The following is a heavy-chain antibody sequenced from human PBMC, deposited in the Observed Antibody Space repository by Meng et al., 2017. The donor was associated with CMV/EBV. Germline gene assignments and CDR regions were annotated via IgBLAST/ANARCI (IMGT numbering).Heavy chain of an antibody. CDR2: IYYSGST. J-gene: IGHJ4*02. D-gene: IGHD1-14*01. CDR1: GGSISSGDYY. Sequence: QVHVPESGPGLVKPSQTLSLTCTVSGGSISSGDYYWSWIRQPPGKGLEWIGYIYYSGSTYYNPSLKSRVTISVDTSKNQFSLKLSSVTAADTAVYYCARVMGPNRTPYYFDYWGQGTLVTVSS. CDR3: ARVMGPNRTPYYFDY. V-gene: IGHV4-30-4*08.